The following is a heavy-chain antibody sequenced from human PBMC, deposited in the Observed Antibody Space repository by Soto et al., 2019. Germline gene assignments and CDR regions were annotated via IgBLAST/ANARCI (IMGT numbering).Heavy chain of an antibody. CDR3: ARILEFRDGYISHFDY. CDR1: GGTFRNYF. J-gene: IGHJ4*02. Sequence: QVQLMQSGAELKTPGSSVKVSCKASGGTFRNYFFSWLRRAPGQGLEWMGGVFPVFGTVNYAQKFQGRVTITADESTSTVYMELTSLTSEDTAVYFCARILEFRDGYISHFDYWGQGTLVTVSS. CDR2: VFPVFGTV. D-gene: IGHD5-18*01. V-gene: IGHV1-69*01.